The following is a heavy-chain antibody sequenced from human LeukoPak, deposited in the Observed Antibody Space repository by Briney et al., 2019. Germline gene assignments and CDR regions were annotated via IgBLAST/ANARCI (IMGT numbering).Heavy chain of an antibody. Sequence: GGSLTLSCAASGFTFSNYWMHWVRQAPGKGLVWVSRVKGDGTFTNYADSVKGRFTISRDNAKYTLYLQMHSLRAEDTAIYYCVRDGDDYNFDYWGQGSLATVSS. D-gene: IGHD5-24*01. V-gene: IGHV3-74*01. CDR2: VKGDGTFT. CDR3: VRDGDDYNFDY. J-gene: IGHJ4*02. CDR1: GFTFSNYW.